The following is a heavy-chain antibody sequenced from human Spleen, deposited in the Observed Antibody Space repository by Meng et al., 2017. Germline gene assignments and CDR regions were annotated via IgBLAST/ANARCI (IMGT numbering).Heavy chain of an antibody. CDR3: VRGGELLWFDLFGP. Sequence: QVLLVPSGSELKKPGASVKASCKTSGYSFTTHAVNWVRQAPGQGLEWMGWINTITGKPTYAQGFTGRFLFSLDTSVSTAFLQINSLTTEDTAIYYCVRGGELLWFDLFGPWGQGTLVTVSS. D-gene: IGHD3-10*01. J-gene: IGHJ5*02. CDR1: GYSFTTHA. V-gene: IGHV7-4-1*02. CDR2: INTITGKP.